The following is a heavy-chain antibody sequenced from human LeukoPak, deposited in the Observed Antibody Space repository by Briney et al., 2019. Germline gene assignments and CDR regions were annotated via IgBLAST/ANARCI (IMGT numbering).Heavy chain of an antibody. CDR2: IYYSGST. Sequence: NSSETPSLTCTVSGGSISSYYWSWIRQPPGKGLEWIGYIYYSGSTNYNPSLKSRVTISGDTSKNQFSLKLSSVTAADTAVYYCARGILNYFDYWGQGTLVTVSS. CDR1: GGSISSYY. J-gene: IGHJ4*02. D-gene: IGHD2-8*01. CDR3: ARGILNYFDY. V-gene: IGHV4-59*12.